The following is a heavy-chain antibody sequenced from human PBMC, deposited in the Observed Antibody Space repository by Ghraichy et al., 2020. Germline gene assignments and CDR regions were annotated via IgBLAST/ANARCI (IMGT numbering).Heavy chain of an antibody. V-gene: IGHV5-51*01. D-gene: IGHD1-1*01. Sequence: GESLNISCRGSGYSFSTYWIGWVRQMPGKGLEWMGIIYPGDSDTRYSPSFQGQVTISVDKSISTAYLQWSSLKASDTAMYYCARLENEYFHHWGQGTLVTVSS. CDR1: GYSFSTYW. CDR2: IYPGDSDT. J-gene: IGHJ1*01. CDR3: ARLENEYFHH.